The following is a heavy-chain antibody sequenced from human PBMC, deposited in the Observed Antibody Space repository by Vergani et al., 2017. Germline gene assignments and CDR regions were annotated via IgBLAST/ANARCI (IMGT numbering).Heavy chain of an antibody. J-gene: IGHJ6*03. Sequence: QVQLVQSGAEVKKPGSSVKVSCKASGGTFSSYAISWVRQAPGQGLEWMGRIIPILGIANYAQKFQGRVTITADKSTSTAYMELSSLRSEDTAVYYCAREDSNYGYMDVCGKGTTVTVSS. CDR2: IIPILGIA. CDR3: AREDSNYGYMDV. CDR1: GGTFSSYA. D-gene: IGHD3-22*01. V-gene: IGHV1-69*04.